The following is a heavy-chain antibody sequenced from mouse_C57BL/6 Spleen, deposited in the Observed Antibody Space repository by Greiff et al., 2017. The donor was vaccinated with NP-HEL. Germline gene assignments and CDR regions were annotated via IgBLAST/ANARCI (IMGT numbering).Heavy chain of an antibody. J-gene: IGHJ4*01. CDR2: IYPGDGDT. CDR3: ARRGDYGSSYGAMDY. D-gene: IGHD1-1*01. CDR1: GYAFSSYW. V-gene: IGHV1-80*01. Sequence: QVQLQQSGAELVKPGASVKISCKASGYAFSSYWMNWVKQRPGKGLEWIGQIYPGDGDTNYNGKFKGKATLTADKSSSTAYMQLSSLTSEDSAVYFCARRGDYGSSYGAMDYWGQGTSVTVSS.